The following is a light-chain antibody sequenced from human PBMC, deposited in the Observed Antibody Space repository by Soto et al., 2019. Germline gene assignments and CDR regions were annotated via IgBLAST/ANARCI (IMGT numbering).Light chain of an antibody. Sequence: EIVLTQSPATLSLSPGERATLSCRASQSVSTYLAWYQQKPGQSPRLLIYEASSRATGIPARFSGSGSGTDFTLIISSLEPEDFAVYYCQQRSSWPLTFGGGTKVEIK. CDR1: QSVSTY. CDR3: QQRSSWPLT. CDR2: EAS. J-gene: IGKJ4*01. V-gene: IGKV3-11*01.